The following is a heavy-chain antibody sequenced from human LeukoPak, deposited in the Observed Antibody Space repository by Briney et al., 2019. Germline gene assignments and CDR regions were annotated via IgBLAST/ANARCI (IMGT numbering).Heavy chain of an antibody. Sequence: PSETLSLTCAVSGGPISGSNWWSWVRQPPGKGLEWIGEIYHSGSTNYYPSLKSRVTILLDKSKNQFSLKLSSVTAADTAVYYCARDLGYCSGGRCDDSWGQGTLVTVSS. CDR2: IYHSGST. V-gene: IGHV4-4*02. CDR3: ARDLGYCSGGRCDDS. D-gene: IGHD2-15*01. J-gene: IGHJ4*02. CDR1: GGPISGSNW.